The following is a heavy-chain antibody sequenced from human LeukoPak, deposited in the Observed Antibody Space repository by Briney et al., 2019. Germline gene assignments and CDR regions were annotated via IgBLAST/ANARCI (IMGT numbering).Heavy chain of an antibody. D-gene: IGHD2-2*02. V-gene: IGHV3-20*04. CDR1: GFTFDDYG. J-gene: IGHJ3*01. Sequence: GGSLRLSCEASGFTFDDYGMSWVRQSTGKGLEWVSAITDWNGGSTGYADSVRGRFTISRDNAKNSLYLQMNSLRAEDTALYYCARCSRSSTDCYSAFDVWGQGTMVAVSS. CDR2: ITDWNGGST. CDR3: ARCSRSSTDCYSAFDV.